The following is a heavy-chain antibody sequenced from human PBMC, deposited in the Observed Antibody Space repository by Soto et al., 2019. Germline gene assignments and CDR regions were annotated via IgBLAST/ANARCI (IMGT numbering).Heavy chain of an antibody. CDR1: GFTFSSYG. Sequence: GGSXRLSCAASGFTFSSYGMHWVRQAPGKGLEYVSAISSNGGSTYYANSVKGRFTISRDNSKNTVYLQMGSLRAEDMAVYYCAADAFDIWGQGTMVTVS. J-gene: IGHJ3*02. CDR3: AADAFDI. V-gene: IGHV3-64*01. CDR2: ISSNGGST.